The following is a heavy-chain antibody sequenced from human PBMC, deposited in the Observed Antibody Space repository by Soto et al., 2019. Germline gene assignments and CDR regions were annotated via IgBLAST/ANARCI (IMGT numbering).Heavy chain of an antibody. V-gene: IGHV3-9*01. CDR1: GLTGDDYA. CDR3: AKDISGRGSFYYYYGLDV. Sequence: EVQLVESGGGLVQPGRSLRLSCEASGLTGDDYAMHWDRQAPGKGLEWVSGISCNSGSIGYADSVKARFTIARDNAKHSLYLPMNSLSAEDTAFYYCAKDISGRGSFYYYYGLDVWGQGTSVTVSS. D-gene: IGHD1-26*01. J-gene: IGHJ6*02. CDR2: ISCNSGSI.